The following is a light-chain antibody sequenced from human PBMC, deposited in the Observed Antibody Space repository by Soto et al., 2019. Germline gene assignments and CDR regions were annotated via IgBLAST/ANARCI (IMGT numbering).Light chain of an antibody. CDR1: QSVSTN. CDR3: QQYGSSPPLT. CDR2: GAF. Sequence: EIVLTQSPGTLSLSTGERATLSCRASQSVSTNLAWYQQKPGQAPRLLIYGAFSRATVIPDRFSGSGSGTDFTLTISRLEPEDFAVYYCQQYGSSPPLTFGGGTKVDIK. J-gene: IGKJ4*01. V-gene: IGKV3-20*01.